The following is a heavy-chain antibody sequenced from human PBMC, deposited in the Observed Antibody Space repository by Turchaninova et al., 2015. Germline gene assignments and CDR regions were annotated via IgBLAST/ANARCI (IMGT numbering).Heavy chain of an antibody. D-gene: IGHD6-19*01. J-gene: IGHJ4*02. CDR3: AVTPNYYGSSGYF. Sequence: EVQLVQSGAEVKEPGESLRISCKASGDTFSSSWISWVRQMPGKGLEWMGKFGQRDSETRYRPALQGHVSLAPGTSISNAYLQWGSLKASDTAIYYCAVTPNYYGSSGYFWSQGTPVTVSS. CDR2: FGQRDSET. CDR1: GDTFSSSW. V-gene: IGHV5-10-1*03.